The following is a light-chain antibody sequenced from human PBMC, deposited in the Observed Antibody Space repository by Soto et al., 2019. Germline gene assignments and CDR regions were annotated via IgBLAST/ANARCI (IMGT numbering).Light chain of an antibody. CDR2: AAS. J-gene: IGKJ4*01. V-gene: IGKV1-6*01. Sequence: IHMTQSPSSLSASEGDRVTITCRASQGIRNDLGWYQQKPGKAPKLLIYAASSLHSEVPSRFSGSGSGTDFTLTISSLQPEDFATYYCQQANSFPLTFGGGTKVDI. CDR1: QGIRND. CDR3: QQANSFPLT.